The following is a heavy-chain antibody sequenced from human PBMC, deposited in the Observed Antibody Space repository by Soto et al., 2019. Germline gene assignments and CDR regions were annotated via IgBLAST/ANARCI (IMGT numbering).Heavy chain of an antibody. V-gene: IGHV5-51*01. J-gene: IGHJ3*02. CDR1: GYSFSTYW. Sequence: EVQLVQSGAEVKKPGESLKISCKGSGYSFSTYWIGLVRQRPGKGPEWMGIIYPGDSDTRYSPSFQGQVTMSADKSINTAYLQWSSLKASDTAMYYCARTSTSGWEFRVAFDIWGQGTMVIASS. D-gene: IGHD1-26*01. CDR3: ARTSTSGWEFRVAFDI. CDR2: IYPGDSDT.